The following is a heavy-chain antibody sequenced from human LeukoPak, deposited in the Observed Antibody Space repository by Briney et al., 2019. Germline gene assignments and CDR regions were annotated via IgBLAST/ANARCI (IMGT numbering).Heavy chain of an antibody. CDR3: AKESGVAAASFDY. CDR2: IYSGGST. V-gene: IGHV3-66*01. D-gene: IGHD6-13*01. CDR1: EFSVGSNY. J-gene: IGHJ4*02. Sequence: GGSLRLSCAASEFSVGSNYMTWVRQAPGKGLEWVSLIYSGGSTYYADSVKGRFTISRDNSKNTLYLQMNSLRAEDTAVYYCAKESGVAAASFDYWGPGNPGHRLL.